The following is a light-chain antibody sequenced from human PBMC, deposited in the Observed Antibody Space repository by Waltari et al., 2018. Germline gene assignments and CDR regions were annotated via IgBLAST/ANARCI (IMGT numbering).Light chain of an antibody. CDR3: SSYANTFHYV. J-gene: IGLJ1*01. Sequence: QSALTQPASVSGSPVQSITISCAGTSSDVGAHNYVSWFQQNPARAPKLLIYDFSNWPAGVFNRFAGSKSGNTASLTISGLQAEDEADYFCSSYANTFHYVFGTGTKVTVL. CDR1: SSDVGAHNY. V-gene: IGLV2-14*03. CDR2: DFS.